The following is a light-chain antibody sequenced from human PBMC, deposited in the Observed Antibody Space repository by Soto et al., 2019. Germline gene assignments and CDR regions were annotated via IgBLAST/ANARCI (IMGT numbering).Light chain of an antibody. CDR1: QTINSH. J-gene: IGKJ4*01. CDR3: QQRKSWPLT. V-gene: IGKV3-11*01. CDR2: DAS. Sequence: EIVLTQSPATLSLSPGERATLSCRASQTINSHLAWYQQKPGQAPRLLIYDASNRATGIPARFSGSGSGTAFTLTISSLEPEDFAVYYCQQRKSWPLTFGGGTKVEIK.